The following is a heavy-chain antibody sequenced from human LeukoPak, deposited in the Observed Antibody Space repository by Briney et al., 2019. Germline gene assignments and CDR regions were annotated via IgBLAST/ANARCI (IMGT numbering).Heavy chain of an antibody. CDR1: GYTFTSYD. CDR3: ARSPTRYCSGGSCRLYFDY. Sequence: ASVKVSCKASGYTFTSYDINWVRQATGQGLEWMGGIIPIFGTANYAQKFQGRVTITRNTSISTVYMELSSLRSEDTAVYYCARSPTRYCSGGSCRLYFDYWGQGTLVTVSS. D-gene: IGHD2-15*01. CDR2: IIPIFGTA. J-gene: IGHJ4*02. V-gene: IGHV1-8*01.